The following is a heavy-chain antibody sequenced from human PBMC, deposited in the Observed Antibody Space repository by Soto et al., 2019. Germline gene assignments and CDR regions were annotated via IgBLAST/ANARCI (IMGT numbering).Heavy chain of an antibody. CDR2: LIPIFGTP. CDR3: ARSSPGAVTGNDY. V-gene: IGHV1-69*01. J-gene: IGHJ4*02. D-gene: IGHD6-19*01. Sequence: QVQLVQSGGEVKKPGSSVKVSCTTSGGTFSSYSINWVRQAPGQGLVWMGGLIPIFGTPNYAQKFQGRVTLSADESTRTVYMELSSLTSADTAVYYCARSSPGAVTGNDYWGQGTLVIVTS. CDR1: GGTFSSYS.